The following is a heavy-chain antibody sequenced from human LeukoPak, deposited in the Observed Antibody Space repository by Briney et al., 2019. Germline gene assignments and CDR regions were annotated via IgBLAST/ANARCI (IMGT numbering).Heavy chain of an antibody. V-gene: IGHV4-30-4*01. J-gene: IGHJ4*02. CDR1: GGSISSGDYY. D-gene: IGHD3-10*01. Sequence: PSQTLSLTCTVSGGSISSGDYYWSWIRQPPGKGLEWIGYIYYSGSTYYNPSLKSRVTISVDTSKNQFSLKLSSVTAADTAVYYCAKCRNYYGSGNFDYWGQGTLVTVSS. CDR3: AKCRNYYGSGNFDY. CDR2: IYYSGST.